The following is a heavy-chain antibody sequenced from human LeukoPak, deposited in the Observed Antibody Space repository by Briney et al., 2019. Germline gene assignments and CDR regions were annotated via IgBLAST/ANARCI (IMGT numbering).Heavy chain of an antibody. V-gene: IGHV4-30-2*01. CDR2: IYHSGST. CDR1: GGSISSGGYY. CDR3: ARATEGGDPGSPRYFDY. Sequence: SETLSLTCTVSGGSISSGGYYWSWIRQPPGKGLEWIGYIYHSGSTYYNPSLKSRVTISVDRSKNQFSLKLSSVTAADTAVYYCARATEGGDPGSPRYFDYWGQGTLVTVSS. J-gene: IGHJ4*02. D-gene: IGHD3-16*01.